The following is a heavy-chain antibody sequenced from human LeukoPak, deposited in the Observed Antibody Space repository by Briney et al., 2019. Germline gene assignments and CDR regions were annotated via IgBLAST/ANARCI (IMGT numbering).Heavy chain of an antibody. D-gene: IGHD6-13*01. CDR2: ISSSGSTI. J-gene: IGHJ4*02. V-gene: IGHV3-11*01. Sequence: PGGSLRLSCAASGFTFSDYYMSWIRQAPGKGLEWVSYISSSGSTIYYADSAKGRFTISRDNAKNSLYLQMNSLRAEDTAVYYCAREGVAAAGTPNFDGYFDYWGQGTLVTVSS. CDR3: AREGVAAAGTPNFDGYFDY. CDR1: GFTFSDYY.